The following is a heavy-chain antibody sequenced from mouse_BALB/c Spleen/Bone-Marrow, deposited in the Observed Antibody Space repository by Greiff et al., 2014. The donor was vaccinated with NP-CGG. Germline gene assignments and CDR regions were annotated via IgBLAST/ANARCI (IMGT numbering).Heavy chain of an antibody. V-gene: IGHV4-1*02. CDR2: INPDSSTI. CDR1: GFDFSRYW. CDR3: ARMHYYGYVAY. Sequence: DVKLVESGGGLVQPGGSLKLSCAASGFDFSRYWMSWVRQAPGKGLEWIGEINPDSSTINYTPSLKDKFIISRDNAKNALYLQMSKVRSEDTALYYCARMHYYGYVAYWGQGILVTVSA. J-gene: IGHJ3*01. D-gene: IGHD1-2*01.